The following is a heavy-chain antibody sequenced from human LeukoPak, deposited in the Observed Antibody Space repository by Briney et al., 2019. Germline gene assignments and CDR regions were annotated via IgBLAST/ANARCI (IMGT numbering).Heavy chain of an antibody. CDR2: IYTSGST. D-gene: IGHD3-10*01. V-gene: IGHV4-4*07. Sequence: SETLSLTCSVSGGSISSYYWSWIRQPAGKGLEWIGRIYTSGSTNYNPSLKSRVTISVDTSKNQFSLKLSSVTAADTAVYYCATWSYYLRCDAFDIWGQGTMVTVSS. J-gene: IGHJ3*02. CDR3: ATWSYYLRCDAFDI. CDR1: GGSISSYY.